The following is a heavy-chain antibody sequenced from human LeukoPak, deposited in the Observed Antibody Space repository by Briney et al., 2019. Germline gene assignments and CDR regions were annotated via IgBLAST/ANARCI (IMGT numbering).Heavy chain of an antibody. V-gene: IGHV4-4*07. CDR2: IYTSGST. CDR1: GGSISSYY. D-gene: IGHD4-17*01. Sequence: SETLSLTCTVSGGSISSYYWSWIRQPAGKGLEWIGRIYTSGSTNYNPSLKSRVTMSVDTSKNQFSLKLSSVTAADTAVYYCARISPYYGDYEIDYWGQGTLVTVSS. J-gene: IGHJ4*02. CDR3: ARISPYYGDYEIDY.